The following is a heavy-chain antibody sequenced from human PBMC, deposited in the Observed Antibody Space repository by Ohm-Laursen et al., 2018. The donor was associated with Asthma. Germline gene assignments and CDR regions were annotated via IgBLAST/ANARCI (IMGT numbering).Heavy chain of an antibody. J-gene: IGHJ4*02. D-gene: IGHD5-18*01. Sequence: SLRLSCAASGFNFSSSAMHWVRQAPGKGLEWVAVMSYDGNNKYHADSVKGRFTISRDNSRNTLFLQMNTLRPEDTAVYFCARGHGGIQRWLSYQCDNWGQGTLVTVSS. V-gene: IGHV3-30-3*01. CDR3: ARGHGGIQRWLSYQCDN. CDR2: MSYDGNNK. CDR1: GFNFSSSA.